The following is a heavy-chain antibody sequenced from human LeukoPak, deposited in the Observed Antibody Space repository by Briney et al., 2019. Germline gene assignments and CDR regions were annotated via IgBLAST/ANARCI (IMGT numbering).Heavy chain of an antibody. V-gene: IGHV1-46*01. Sequence: GASVTVSCKASGYTFSTYYMHWVRQAPGQGLEWMGVIDPSGGSTNYPRKFQGRVTMTSDTSTSTVYMELSSLRSEDTAVYYCARGFCSGGSCYSYDYWGQGTLVTVSS. CDR2: IDPSGGST. J-gene: IGHJ4*02. CDR1: GYTFSTYY. CDR3: ARGFCSGGSCYSYDY. D-gene: IGHD2-15*01.